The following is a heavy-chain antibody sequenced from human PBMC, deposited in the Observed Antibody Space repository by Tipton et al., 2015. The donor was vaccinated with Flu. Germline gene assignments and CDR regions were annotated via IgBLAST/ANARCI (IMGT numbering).Heavy chain of an antibody. CDR1: GGSISSYY. D-gene: IGHD2-2*01. J-gene: IGHJ5*02. CDR2: IYYSGST. CDR3: ARAIVVVPAAANWFDP. Sequence: TLSLTCTVSGGSISSYYWSWIRQPPGKGLEWIGYIYYSGSTNYNPSLKSRVTISVDTSKNQFSLKLSSVTAADTAVYYCARAIVVVPAAANWFDPWGQGTLVTVSS. V-gene: IGHV4-59*12.